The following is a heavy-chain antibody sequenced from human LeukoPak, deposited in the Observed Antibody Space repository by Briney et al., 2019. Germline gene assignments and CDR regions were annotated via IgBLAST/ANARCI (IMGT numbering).Heavy chain of an antibody. CDR2: ISAYNGNT. J-gene: IGHJ4*02. D-gene: IGHD1-26*01. CDR1: GYTFTSYG. V-gene: IGHV1-18*01. CDR3: ARVSELLWELDY. Sequence: ASVKVSYKASGYTFTSYGISWVRQAPGQGLEWMGWISAYNGNTNYAQKLQGRVTMTTDTSTSTAYMELRSLRSDDTAVYYCARVSELLWELDYWGQGTLVTVSS.